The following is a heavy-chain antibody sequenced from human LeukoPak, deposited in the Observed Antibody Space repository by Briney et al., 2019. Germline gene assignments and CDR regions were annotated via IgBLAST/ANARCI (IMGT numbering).Heavy chain of an antibody. D-gene: IGHD4-11*01. Sequence: GRSLRLSCAASGFTFSSYSMNWVRQAPGKELEWVSSISSSGAYIFYADSVKGRFTISRDNAKNSLYLQMNSLRAEDTAVYYCARDYTNYEYDYWGQGTLVTVSS. CDR2: ISSSGAYI. CDR1: GFTFSSYS. CDR3: ARDYTNYEYDY. J-gene: IGHJ4*02. V-gene: IGHV3-21*01.